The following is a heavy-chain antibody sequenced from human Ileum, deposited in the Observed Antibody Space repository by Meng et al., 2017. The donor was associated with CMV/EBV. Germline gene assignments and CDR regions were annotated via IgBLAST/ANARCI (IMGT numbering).Heavy chain of an antibody. D-gene: IGHD3-10*01. Sequence: QLHRRGSGPSLLQPSETLSLTCTVTGGSLTSYYWTWIRQPAGKGLEWIGRIHPTGTTDDNPSLRSRVSMSLDKSKNQFSLKLTSVTAADTAVYYCARAAARGVPVDLWGQGTLVTVSS. J-gene: IGHJ5*02. CDR1: GGSLTSYY. CDR2: IHPTGTT. CDR3: ARAAARGVPVDL. V-gene: IGHV4-4*07.